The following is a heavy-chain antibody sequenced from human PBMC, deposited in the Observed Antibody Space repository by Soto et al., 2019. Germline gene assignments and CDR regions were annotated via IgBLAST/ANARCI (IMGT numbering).Heavy chain of an antibody. V-gene: IGHV3-48*01. J-gene: IGHJ2*01. Sequence: GGSLRLSCAASGFTFSEYSMTWVRQAPGKGLEWVSYISTSSTTIYYADSVRGRFTISRDNAKNSLYLQMNSLGAEDTAVYYCARTGDSYWYFDLWGRGTLVTVSS. CDR3: ARTGDSYWYFDL. CDR2: ISTSSTTI. CDR1: GFTFSEYS. D-gene: IGHD2-21*02.